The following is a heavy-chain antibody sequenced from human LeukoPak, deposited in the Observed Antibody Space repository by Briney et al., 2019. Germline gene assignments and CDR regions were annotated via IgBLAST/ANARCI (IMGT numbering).Heavy chain of an antibody. CDR2: IPYDGNNE. CDR3: AKSLVGTLRGFDP. J-gene: IGHJ5*02. CDR1: GLAFSSYG. V-gene: IGHV3-30*18. D-gene: IGHD1-1*01. Sequence: PGGSLRLSCAASGLAFSSYGMHWARQAPGKGLEWVALIPYDGNNEYYADSVRGRFTIPRDNSKNTLYLQMNSLRAEDTAVYYCAKSLVGTLRGFDPWGQGILVTVSS.